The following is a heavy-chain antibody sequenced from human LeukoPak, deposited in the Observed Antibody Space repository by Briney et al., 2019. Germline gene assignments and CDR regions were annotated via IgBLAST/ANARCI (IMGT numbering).Heavy chain of an antibody. D-gene: IGHD3-10*01. Sequence: GGSLRLSCTASGFTFGDYAMSWFRQAPGKGLEWVGFIRSKAYGGTTEYAASVKGRFTISRDGSKSIAYLQMNSLKTEDTAVYYCTRVAGPEYYYDSGSYPYFDYWGQGTLVTVSS. V-gene: IGHV3-49*01. CDR2: IRSKAYGGTT. CDR3: TRVAGPEYYYDSGSYPYFDY. J-gene: IGHJ4*02. CDR1: GFTFGDYA.